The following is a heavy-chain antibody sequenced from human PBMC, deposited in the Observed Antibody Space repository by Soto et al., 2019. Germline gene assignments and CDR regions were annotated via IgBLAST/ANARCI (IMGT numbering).Heavy chain of an antibody. CDR1: GGSVSSGSYY. J-gene: IGHJ6*02. CDR3: ARGIEGWYQGRYYYGMDV. V-gene: IGHV4-61*01. Sequence: QVRLQESGPGLVKPSETLSLTCTVSGGSVSSGSYYWSWIRQPPGKGLEWIGYIYYSGSTNYNPSLQSRVPISVDTSKNQFSLKLSSVTAAGTPVYDCARGIEGWYQGRYYYGMDVWGQGTTVTVSS. D-gene: IGHD6-19*01. CDR2: IYYSGST.